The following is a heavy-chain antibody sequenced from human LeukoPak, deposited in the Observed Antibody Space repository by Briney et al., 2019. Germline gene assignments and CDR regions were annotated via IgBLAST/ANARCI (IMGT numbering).Heavy chain of an antibody. D-gene: IGHD3-22*01. Sequence: SVKVSCKASGYTFTGYYMHWVRQAPGQGLEWMGGIIPIFGTANYAQKFQGRVTITADESTSTAYMELSSLRSEDTAVYYCARSTYYYDSSGYYFRNWGQGTLVTVSS. CDR1: GYTFTGYY. V-gene: IGHV1-69*13. CDR2: IIPIFGTA. CDR3: ARSTYYYDSSGYYFRN. J-gene: IGHJ4*02.